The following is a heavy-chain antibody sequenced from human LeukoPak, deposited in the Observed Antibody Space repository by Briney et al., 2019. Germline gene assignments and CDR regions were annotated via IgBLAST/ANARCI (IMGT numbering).Heavy chain of an antibody. Sequence: SGTLSLTCGVSGGSITSTNWWSWVRPPPGQGLEWIGEVSLSGLTNYNPSLSSRVIMALDTSKNHLSLNLTSVTAADTAVYYCSRENGAFSPFGYWGQGTLVTVPS. V-gene: IGHV4-4*02. CDR3: SRENGAFSPFGY. CDR1: GGSITSTNW. J-gene: IGHJ4*02. CDR2: VSLSGLT. D-gene: IGHD2-8*01.